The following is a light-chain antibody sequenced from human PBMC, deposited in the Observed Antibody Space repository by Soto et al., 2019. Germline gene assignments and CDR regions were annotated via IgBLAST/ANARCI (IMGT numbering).Light chain of an antibody. J-gene: IGLJ1*01. V-gene: IGLV2-14*01. CDR1: SSDVGNYKY. CDR3: GSYTGSIYV. CDR2: EVS. Sequence: QSVLTQPASVSGSPGQSITISCTGTSSDVGNYKYVSWYQQHPGKAPKLMIYEVSNRPSGVSNRFSGSKSGNTASLTISGLQAEDEADYYCGSYTGSIYVFGTGTKVTVL.